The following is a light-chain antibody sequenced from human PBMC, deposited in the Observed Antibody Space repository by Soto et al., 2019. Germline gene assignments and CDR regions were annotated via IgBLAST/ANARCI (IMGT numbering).Light chain of an antibody. V-gene: IGKV3-20*01. CDR1: QSVSSSY. J-gene: IGKJ1*01. CDR2: GAS. Sequence: EIVLTQSPGTLSLSPGARATLSCRTSQSVSSSYLAWYPQKPGQAPRLLIYGASSRATGIPDRFSGSGSGTDFTLTISRLEPEDFAVYYCQQYGSSPRTFGQGTKVDIK. CDR3: QQYGSSPRT.